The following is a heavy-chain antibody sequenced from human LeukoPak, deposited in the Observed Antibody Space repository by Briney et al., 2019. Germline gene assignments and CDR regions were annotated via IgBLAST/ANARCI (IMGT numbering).Heavy chain of an antibody. V-gene: IGHV1-2*02. CDR1: GYTFTVYY. Sequence: ASVTVSFTASGYTFTVYYMHWVRQAPGQGLEWMGWINPNSGGTNYAQKFQGRVTMTRDTSISTAYMELSRLRSDDTAVYYCARDAWWAGYNYSPFDYWGQGTLVTVSS. J-gene: IGHJ4*02. D-gene: IGHD5-24*01. CDR3: ARDAWWAGYNYSPFDY. CDR2: INPNSGGT.